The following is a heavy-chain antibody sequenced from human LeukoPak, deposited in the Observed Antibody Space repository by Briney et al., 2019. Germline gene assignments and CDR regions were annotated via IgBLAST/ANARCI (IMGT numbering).Heavy chain of an antibody. V-gene: IGHV1-2*02. J-gene: IGHJ5*02. CDR2: INPNSGGT. CDR1: GYTFTGYY. CDR3: STSYRNWFDP. D-gene: IGHD6-6*01. Sequence: ASVKVSCRASGYTFTGYYMHWVRQAPGQGLECMGWINPNSGGTNYAQKFQGRVTMTRDKSISTASMELRRMRSDDTAVYYCSTSYRNWFDPWGQGTLVTVSS.